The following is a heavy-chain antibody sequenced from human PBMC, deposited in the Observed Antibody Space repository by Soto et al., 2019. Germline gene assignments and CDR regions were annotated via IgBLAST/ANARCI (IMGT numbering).Heavy chain of an antibody. J-gene: IGHJ4*02. CDR1: GYTFTSYY. D-gene: IGHD3-9*01. CDR2: INPSGGST. V-gene: IGHV1-46*03. Sequence: ASVKVSCNASGYTFTSYYMHLVRQAPGQGLEWMGIINPSGGSTSYAQKFQGRVTMTRDTSTSTVYMELSSLRSEDTAVYYCARGPLLRYFDWFPPDIDYWGQGTLVTVSS. CDR3: ARGPLLRYFDWFPPDIDY.